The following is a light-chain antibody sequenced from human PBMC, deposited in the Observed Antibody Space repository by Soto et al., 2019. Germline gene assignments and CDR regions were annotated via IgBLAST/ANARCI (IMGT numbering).Light chain of an antibody. CDR3: QQYGRSPLK. CDR1: QSVSSSY. J-gene: IGKJ1*01. V-gene: IGKV3-20*01. Sequence: EIVLTQSPGTLSLSPGERATLSCRASQSVSSSYLAWYQQKPGQAPRLLIYGASSRATGIPDRFSGSGSGTDFTLTISRLEPEDFAVYYCQQYGRSPLKFGQGTKVEIK. CDR2: GAS.